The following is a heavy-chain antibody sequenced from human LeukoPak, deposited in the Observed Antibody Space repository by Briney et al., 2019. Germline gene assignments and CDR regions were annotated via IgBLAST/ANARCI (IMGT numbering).Heavy chain of an antibody. CDR3: ASSMVRGVINY. CDR1: GFTFNNYA. D-gene: IGHD3-10*01. CDR2: ISGSGGST. V-gene: IGHV3-23*01. J-gene: IGHJ4*02. Sequence: PGGSLRLSCAASGFTFNNYAMSWVRQAPGKGLEWVSAISGSGGSTYYADSVKGRFTISRDISKNSLYLQMNSLRAEDTAVYYCASSMVRGVINYWGQGTLVTVSS.